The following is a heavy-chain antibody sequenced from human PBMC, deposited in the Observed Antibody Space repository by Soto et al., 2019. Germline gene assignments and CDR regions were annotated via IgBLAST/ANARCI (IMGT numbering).Heavy chain of an antibody. Sequence: VASVKVSCKASGGTFSSYAISWVRQAPGQGLEWMGGIIPKSGGTNYAQKFQGRVSMTWDTSLKTAYMELSSLMSEDTAVYYCARPPGYISDWYYFDLWGQGTQVTVSS. CDR2: IIPKSGGT. CDR3: ARPPGYISDWYYFDL. CDR1: GGTFSSYA. V-gene: IGHV1-2*02. J-gene: IGHJ4*02. D-gene: IGHD3-9*01.